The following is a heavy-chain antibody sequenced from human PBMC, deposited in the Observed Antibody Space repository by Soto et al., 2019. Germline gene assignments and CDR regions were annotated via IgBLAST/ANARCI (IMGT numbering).Heavy chain of an antibody. V-gene: IGHV3-23*01. D-gene: IGHD6-13*01. CDR1: GFTFSSYA. CDR3: AERIAAAGSDPSYYAMDV. J-gene: IGHJ6*02. Sequence: EVQLLESGGGLVQPGGSLRLSCAASGFTFSSYAMRWVRQAPGKGLECVSAISASGGRTYYADSVKGRFTISRDKSKNTLYLQMNSLRAEDTAVYYCAERIAAAGSDPSYYAMDVWGHGTTVTVSS. CDR2: ISASGGRT.